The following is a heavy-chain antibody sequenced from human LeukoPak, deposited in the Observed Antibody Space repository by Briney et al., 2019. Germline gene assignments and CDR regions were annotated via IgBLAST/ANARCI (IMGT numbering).Heavy chain of an antibody. V-gene: IGHV3-7*01. J-gene: IGHJ6*02. CDR2: IMQDGTQK. D-gene: IGHD3-16*01. CDR3: ARPLPRGSPYGRDV. Sequence: GGSLRLSCVASGFTFTSYWMTWVRQAPGKGLEWVANIMQDGTQKYYVDSVRGRFTISRDNAKKSLYLQMNSLRAEDTAVYYCARPLPRGSPYGRDVGAQGT. CDR1: GFTFTSYW.